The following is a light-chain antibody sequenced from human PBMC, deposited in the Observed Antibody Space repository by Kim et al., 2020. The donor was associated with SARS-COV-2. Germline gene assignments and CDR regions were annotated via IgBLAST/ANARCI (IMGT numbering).Light chain of an antibody. V-gene: IGKV1-39*01. Sequence: PSVGDRVTITCRTTQSISSHLNWYQQKPGRAPKLLISAASTLQGGVPSRFSGSGSETDFTLTISSLQPEDFATYFCQQSYITPFTCGPGTKVDIK. J-gene: IGKJ3*01. CDR2: AAS. CDR1: QSISSH. CDR3: QQSYITPFT.